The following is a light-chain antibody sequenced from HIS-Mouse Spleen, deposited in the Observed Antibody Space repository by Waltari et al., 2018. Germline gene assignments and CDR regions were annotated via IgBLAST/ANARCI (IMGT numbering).Light chain of an antibody. J-gene: IGLJ1*01. CDR3: CSYAGSYTGV. CDR1: SSDVGGSNY. V-gene: IGLV2-11*01. Sequence: QSALTQPRSVSGSPGQSVPIPCTGTSSDVGGSNYVSWYQQPPGKAPKLMSYDVSKRPSGVPDRFSGSKSGNTASLTISGLQAEDEADYYCCSYAGSYTGVFGTGTKVTVL. CDR2: DVS.